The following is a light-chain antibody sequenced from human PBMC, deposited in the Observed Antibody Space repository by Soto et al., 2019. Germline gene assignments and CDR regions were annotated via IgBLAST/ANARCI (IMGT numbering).Light chain of an antibody. Sequence: QSVLTQPASVSGSPGQSITISCTGTSSDVGGYNYVSWYQQHPGKAPKLMIYDVSNRPSGVSDRFSGSRSGNTASLTISGLQAEDEADYYCSSYTRSTTRVVFGGGTKLTVL. CDR1: SSDVGGYNY. CDR3: SSYTRSTTRVV. J-gene: IGLJ2*01. CDR2: DVS. V-gene: IGLV2-14*03.